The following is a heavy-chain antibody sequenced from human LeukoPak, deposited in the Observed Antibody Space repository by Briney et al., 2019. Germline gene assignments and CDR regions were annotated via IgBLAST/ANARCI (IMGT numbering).Heavy chain of an antibody. J-gene: IGHJ4*02. Sequence: SETLSLTCAVSGGSISSGGYSWSWIRQPPGKGLEWIGYIYHSGSTNYNPSLKSRVTISVDTSKNQFSLKLSSVTAADTAVYYCARLYAVTIDEGTTIWTAYYFDYWGQGTLVTVSS. CDR3: ARLYAVTIDEGTTIWTAYYFDY. CDR1: GGSISSGGYS. CDR2: IYHSGST. V-gene: IGHV4-30-2*01. D-gene: IGHD1-7*01.